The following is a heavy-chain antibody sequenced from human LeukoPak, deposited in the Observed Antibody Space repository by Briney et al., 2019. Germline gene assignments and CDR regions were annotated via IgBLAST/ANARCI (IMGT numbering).Heavy chain of an antibody. Sequence: GGSLRLSCAASGFTFSSYSMNWVRQAPGKGLEWVANIKQDGSEKYYVDSVKGRFTISRDNAKNSLYLQMNSLRAEDTAVYYCARDLNLGYWGQGTLVTVSS. V-gene: IGHV3-7*01. CDR1: GFTFSSYS. J-gene: IGHJ4*02. CDR3: ARDLNLGY. CDR2: IKQDGSEK.